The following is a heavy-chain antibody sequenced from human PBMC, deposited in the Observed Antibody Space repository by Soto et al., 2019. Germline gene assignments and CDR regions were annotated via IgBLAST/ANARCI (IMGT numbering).Heavy chain of an antibody. CDR2: IKSKADGETK. CDR1: GFTFSHAW. D-gene: IGHD2-15*01. Sequence: GGSLRLSCAASGFTFSHAWMSWVRQAPGKGLEWVGRIKSKADGETKDYGAPVRGRFTISRDDSKDTLSLQMNSLRIEDTAVYYCCVVKRRDQYSTSGYWFDPWGPGTLVTVSS. J-gene: IGHJ5*02. V-gene: IGHV3-15*01. CDR3: CVVKRRDQYSTSGYWFDP.